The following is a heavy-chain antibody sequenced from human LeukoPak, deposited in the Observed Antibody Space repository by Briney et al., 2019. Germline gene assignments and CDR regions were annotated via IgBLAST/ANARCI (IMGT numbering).Heavy chain of an antibody. D-gene: IGHD3-9*01. CDR1: GASIYTVGSF. V-gene: IGHV4-61*02. CDR2: IYTSGST. Sequence: SDTLSLTCAVSGASIYTVGSFWGWIRQPAGKGLEWIGRIYTSGSTNYNPSLKSRVTMSVDTSKNQFSLKLSSVTAADTAVYFCARPTWRYDILTGYYKGAFDIWGQGTMVTVSS. J-gene: IGHJ3*02. CDR3: ARPTWRYDILTGYYKGAFDI.